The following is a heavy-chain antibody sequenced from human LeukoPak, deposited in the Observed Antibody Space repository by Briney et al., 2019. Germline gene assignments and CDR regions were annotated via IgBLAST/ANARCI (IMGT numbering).Heavy chain of an antibody. CDR2: INHSGST. Sequence: SETLSLTCAVYGGSFSGYYWSWIRQPPGKGLEWIGEINHSGSTNYNPSLKSRVTISVDTSKNQFSLKLSSVTAADTAVYYCARAPKYDFWSGPYYYYMDVWGKGTTVTVSS. J-gene: IGHJ6*03. CDR1: GGSFSGYY. V-gene: IGHV4-34*01. CDR3: ARAPKYDFWSGPYYYYMDV. D-gene: IGHD3-3*01.